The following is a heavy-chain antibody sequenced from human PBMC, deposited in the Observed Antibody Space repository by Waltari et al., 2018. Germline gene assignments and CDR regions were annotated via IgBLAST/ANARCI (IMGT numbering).Heavy chain of an antibody. V-gene: IGHV3-53*01. CDR1: GFTVSNNY. CDR3: ARFSHKDY. Sequence: EVQLAESGGGLIQPGGSLRLSCAASGFTVSNNYMSWVRQAPGKGLEWVSVIYSGGNAYYADSVKGRFTISRDNSKNTVYLQMNSLRAEDTALYYCARFSHKDYWGQGILVTVSS. CDR2: IYSGGNA. J-gene: IGHJ4*02.